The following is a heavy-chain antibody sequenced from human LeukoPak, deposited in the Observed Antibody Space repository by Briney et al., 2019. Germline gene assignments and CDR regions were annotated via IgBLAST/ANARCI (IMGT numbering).Heavy chain of an antibody. D-gene: IGHD2-2*02. V-gene: IGHV3-49*04. CDR3: TRQYCSSTSCYINWFDP. Sequence: GGPLRLSCAASGFTFTSYWMHWVRQAPGKGLEWVGFIRSKAYGGTREYVASVKGRFTISRDDSKSIAYLQMNSLKTEDTAVYYCTRQYCSSTSCYINWFDPWGQGTLVTVSS. J-gene: IGHJ5*02. CDR2: IRSKAYGGTR. CDR1: GFTFTSYW.